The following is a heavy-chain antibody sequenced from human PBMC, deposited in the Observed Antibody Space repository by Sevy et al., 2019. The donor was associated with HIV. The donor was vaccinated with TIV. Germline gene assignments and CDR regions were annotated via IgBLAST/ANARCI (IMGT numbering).Heavy chain of an antibody. J-gene: IGHJ6*02. V-gene: IGHV3-30*02. CDR2: IRYDGSNK. CDR3: AKVRYCSSASCHSSAADRAFYYSYFGVDV. Sequence: GGSLRLSCAASGFIFSNYAMHWVRQAPGQGLEWLAFIRYDGSNKHYADSVKGGFTISRDNSKNTLYVQMNSLRTEDTAVYYCAKVRYCSSASCHSSAADRAFYYSYFGVDVWGQGTTVTVSS. D-gene: IGHD2-2*01. CDR1: GFIFSNYA.